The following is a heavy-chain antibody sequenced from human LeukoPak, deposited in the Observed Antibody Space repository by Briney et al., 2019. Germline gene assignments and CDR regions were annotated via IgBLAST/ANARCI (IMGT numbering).Heavy chain of an antibody. D-gene: IGHD2/OR15-2a*01. CDR3: ARVRVSSYYGMDI. V-gene: IGHV3-7*05. Sequence: PGGSLRLSCAASGFAFSTYWMSWVRQAPGKGLEWVANINQDESEKYYVDSVKGRFTISRDNAKNSLYLQMNSLRAEDTAVYYCARVRVSSYYGMDIWGQGATVTVPS. CDR2: INQDESEK. CDR1: GFAFSTYW. J-gene: IGHJ6*02.